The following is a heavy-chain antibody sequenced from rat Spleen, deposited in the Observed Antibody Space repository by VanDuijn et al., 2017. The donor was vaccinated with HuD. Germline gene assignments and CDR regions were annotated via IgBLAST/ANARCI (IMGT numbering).Heavy chain of an antibody. CDR1: GFTFSDYT. D-gene: IGHD2-5*01. CDR3: TRGGYFRY. J-gene: IGHJ3*01. CDR2: IKFEDFTP. V-gene: IGHV5-20*01. Sequence: EVQLVESGGGLVQPGRSLKLSCAASGFTFSDYTMAWVRQAPTKGLEWVASIKFEDFTPYYGDSVMGRFTISRDDAKNTLYLQMDSLRSEDTATYYCTRGGYFRYWGRGALVTVSS.